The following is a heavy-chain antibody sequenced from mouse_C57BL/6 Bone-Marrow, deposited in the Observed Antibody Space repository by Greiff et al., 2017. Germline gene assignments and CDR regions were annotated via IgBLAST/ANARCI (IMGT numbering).Heavy chain of an antibody. Sequence: DVMLVESGGGLVQSGRSLRLSCATSGFTFSDFYMEWVRQAPGKGLEWIAASRNKANDYTTEYSASVKGRFIVSRDTSQSILYLQMDALRAEDTAIYYGARDAVTTGVAHWYFDVWGTGTTVTVSS. CDR3: ARDAVTTGVAHWYFDV. CDR2: SRNKANDYTT. J-gene: IGHJ1*03. CDR1: GFTFSDFY. D-gene: IGHD1-1*01. V-gene: IGHV7-1*01.